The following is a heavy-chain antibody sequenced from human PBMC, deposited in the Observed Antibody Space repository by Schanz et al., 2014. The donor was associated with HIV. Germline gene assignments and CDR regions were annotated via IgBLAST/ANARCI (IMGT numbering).Heavy chain of an antibody. D-gene: IGHD5-12*01. J-gene: IGHJ4*02. CDR2: ITYPGNSE. V-gene: IGHV3-30*18. CDR3: AKAIGSGPPPRPES. Sequence: QVQLVESGGGVVQPGKSLRLSCVASGFTFDYFGMHWVRQAPGKGLEWVALITYPGNSENYADSVKGRFTISRDNSKTPLSPQMTTLRTDATAFYYCAKAIGSGPPPRPESWGQGTLVTVSS. CDR1: GFTFDYFG.